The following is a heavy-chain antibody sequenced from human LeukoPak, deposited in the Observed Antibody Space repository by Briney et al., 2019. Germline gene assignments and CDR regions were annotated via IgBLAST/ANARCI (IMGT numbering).Heavy chain of an antibody. CDR1: GFTFSSYG. V-gene: IGHV3-30*18. J-gene: IGHJ6*02. Sequence: GGSLRLSCAASGFTFSSYGMHWVRQAPGKGLEWVAVISYDGSNKYYADSVKGRFTISRDNSKNTLYLQMSSLRAEDTAVYYCAKAPTSNQWLVYDYYYGMDVWGQGTTVTVSS. CDR2: ISYDGSNK. D-gene: IGHD6-19*01. CDR3: AKAPTSNQWLVYDYYYGMDV.